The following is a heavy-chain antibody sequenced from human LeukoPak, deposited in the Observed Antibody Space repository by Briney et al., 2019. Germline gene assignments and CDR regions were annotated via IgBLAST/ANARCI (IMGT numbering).Heavy chain of an antibody. CDR2: IIPIFGTA. J-gene: IGHJ1*01. V-gene: IGHV1-69*05. CDR1: GGTFSSYA. D-gene: IGHD2-2*01. CDR3: ARGSIGTEYFQH. Sequence: ASVKVSCKASGGTFSSYAISWVRQAPGQGLEWMGGIIPIFGTANYAQKFQGRVTITTDESTSTAYMELSSLRSEDTAVYYCARGSIGTEYFQHWGQGTLVTVSS.